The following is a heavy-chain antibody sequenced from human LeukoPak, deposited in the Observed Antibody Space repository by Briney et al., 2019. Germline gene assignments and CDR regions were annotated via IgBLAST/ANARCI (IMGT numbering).Heavy chain of an antibody. J-gene: IGHJ4*02. CDR2: IYYSGST. D-gene: IGHD6-19*01. CDR3: ARARSGWWDPFDY. Sequence: SETLSLTGTVSGGSISSYYWSWIRQPPGTGLEWIGYIYYSGSTNYNPSLKSRVTISVDTSKNQFSLKLSSVTAADTAVYYCARARSGWWDPFDYWGQGTLVTVSS. V-gene: IGHV4-59*01. CDR1: GGSISSYY.